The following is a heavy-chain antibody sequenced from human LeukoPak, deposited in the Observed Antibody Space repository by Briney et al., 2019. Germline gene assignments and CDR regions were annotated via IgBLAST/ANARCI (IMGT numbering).Heavy chain of an antibody. CDR2: IYYSGST. D-gene: IGHD2-21*01. CDR3: ASGAYFPGGAFDI. J-gene: IGHJ3*02. CDR1: GGSISSSSYY. V-gene: IGHV4-39*07. Sequence: SETLSLTCTVSGGSISSSSYYWGWIRQPPGKGLEWIGSIYYSGSTNYNPSLKSRVTISVDTSKNQFSLKLSSVTAADTAVYYCASGAYFPGGAFDIWGQGTMVTVSS.